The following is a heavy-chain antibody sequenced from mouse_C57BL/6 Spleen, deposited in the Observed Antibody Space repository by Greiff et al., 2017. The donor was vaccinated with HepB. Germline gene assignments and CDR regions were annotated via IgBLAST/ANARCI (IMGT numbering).Heavy chain of an antibody. V-gene: IGHV1-74*01. Sequence: QVQLQQPGAELVKPGASVKVSCKASGYTFTSYWMHWVKQRPGQGLEWIGRIHPSDSDTNYNQKFKGKATLTVDKSSSTADMRLSSLTSEDSAVYYCAIMSSGYPWFAYWGRGTLVTVSA. D-gene: IGHD3-2*02. J-gene: IGHJ3*01. CDR2: IHPSDSDT. CDR3: AIMSSGYPWFAY. CDR1: GYTFTSYW.